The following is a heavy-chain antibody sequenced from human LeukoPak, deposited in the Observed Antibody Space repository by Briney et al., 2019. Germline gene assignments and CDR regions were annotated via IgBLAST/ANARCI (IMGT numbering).Heavy chain of an antibody. J-gene: IGHJ5*02. D-gene: IGHD3-3*01. CDR2: INHSGST. CDR1: GGSFSGYY. Sequence: SETLSLTCAVYGGSFSGYYWSWIRQPPGKGLEWIGEINHSGSTNYNPSLKSRVTISVDTSKSQFSLKLSSVTAADTAVYYCARAPLYYDFWSGRRFDPWGQGTLVTVSS. CDR3: ARAPLYYDFWSGRRFDP. V-gene: IGHV4-34*01.